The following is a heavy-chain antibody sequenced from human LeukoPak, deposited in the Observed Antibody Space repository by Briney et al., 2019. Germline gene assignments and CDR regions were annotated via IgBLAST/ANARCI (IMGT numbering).Heavy chain of an antibody. J-gene: IGHJ6*03. CDR2: INPNSGGT. CDR3: ARVPARYYYYYMDV. V-gene: IGHV1-2*02. Sequence: GASVKVSCKASGYTFIGYYMHWVRQAPGQGVEWMGWINPNSGGTNYAQKFQGRVTMTRDTSISTAYMELSRLRSDDTAVYYCARVPARYYYYYMDVWGKGTTVTVSS. CDR1: GYTFIGYY.